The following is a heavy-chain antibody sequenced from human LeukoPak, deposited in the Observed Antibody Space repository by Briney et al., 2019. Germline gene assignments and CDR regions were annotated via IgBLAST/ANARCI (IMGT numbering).Heavy chain of an antibody. Sequence: SETLSLTCTVSGGSISSSSYYWGWIRQPPGKGLEWIGSIYYSGSTYYNPSLKSRVTISVDTSKNQFSLKVTSVTAADTAVYYCARHIWSSALFDYWGQGTLVTVAS. CDR1: GGSISSSSYY. J-gene: IGHJ4*02. CDR3: ARHIWSSALFDY. D-gene: IGHD3-16*01. CDR2: IYYSGST. V-gene: IGHV4-39*01.